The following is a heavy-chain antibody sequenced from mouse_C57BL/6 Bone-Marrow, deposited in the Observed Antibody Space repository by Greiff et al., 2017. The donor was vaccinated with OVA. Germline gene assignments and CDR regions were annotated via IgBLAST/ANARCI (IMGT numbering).Heavy chain of an antibody. D-gene: IGHD2-4*01. V-gene: IGHV8-8*01. CDR2: IWWDDDK. CDR1: GFSLSTFGMG. J-gene: IGHJ4*01. Sequence: QVTLKESGPGILQPSQTLSLTCSFSGFSLSTFGMGVGWIRQPSGKGLEWLAHIWWDDDKYYNPALKSRLTISKDTSKNQVFLKIAYVDTSDTATYYCARRGLLRYYYAMDYWGPGTSVTVSS. CDR3: ARRGLLRYYYAMDY.